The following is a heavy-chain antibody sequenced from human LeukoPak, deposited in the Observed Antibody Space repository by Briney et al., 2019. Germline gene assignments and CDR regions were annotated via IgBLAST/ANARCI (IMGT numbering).Heavy chain of an antibody. CDR2: IYHSGST. Sequence: PSETLSLTCAVSGGSISSSNWWSWVRQPPGKGLEWIGEIYHSGSTNHNPSLKSRVTISVDTSKNQFSLKLSSVTAADTAVYYCARDSPDYGDYLTRPYYFDYWGQGTLVTVSS. CDR1: GGSISSSNW. CDR3: ARDSPDYGDYLTRPYYFDY. D-gene: IGHD4-17*01. V-gene: IGHV4-4*02. J-gene: IGHJ4*02.